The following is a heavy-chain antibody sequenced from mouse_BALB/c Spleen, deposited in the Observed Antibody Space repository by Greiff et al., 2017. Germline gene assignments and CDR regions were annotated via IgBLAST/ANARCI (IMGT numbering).Heavy chain of an antibody. CDR1: GFSLSTSGMG. J-gene: IGHJ2*01. CDR3: ARMGLRLPYYYFDY. V-gene: IGHV8-8*01. CDR2: IWWDDDK. Sequence: QVTLKVSGPGILQPSQTLSLTCSFSGFSLSTSGMGVGWIRQPSGKGLEWLAHIWWDDDKRYNPALKSRLTISKDTSSNQVFLKIASVDTADTATYYCARMGLRLPYYYFDYWAKAPLSQSPQ. D-gene: IGHD1-2*01.